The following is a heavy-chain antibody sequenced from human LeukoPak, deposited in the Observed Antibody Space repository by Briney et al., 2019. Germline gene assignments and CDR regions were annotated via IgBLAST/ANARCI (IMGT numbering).Heavy chain of an antibody. CDR1: GYTFTSYG. Sequence: GASVKVSCKASGYTFTSYGISWVRQAPGQGLEWMGWISAYNGNTNFAQKFQGRVTITTDTSKGTAYMELRSLRSDDTAVYYCARVGADVAVVVPANSWFDPWGQGTRVTVSS. V-gene: IGHV1-18*01. CDR3: ARVGADVAVVVPANSWFDP. J-gene: IGHJ5*02. CDR2: ISAYNGNT. D-gene: IGHD2-15*01.